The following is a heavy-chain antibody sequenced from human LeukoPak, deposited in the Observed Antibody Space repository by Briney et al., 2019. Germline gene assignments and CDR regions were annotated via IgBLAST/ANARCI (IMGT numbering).Heavy chain of an antibody. J-gene: IGHJ4*02. CDR2: IYYSGST. Sequence: SETLSLTCTVSGGSISSGDYYWSWIRQPPGEGLEWIGYIYYSGSTYYNPSLKSRVTMSVDTSKNQSSLKLSSVTAADTAVYYCARGEGLFDYWGQGTLVTVSS. CDR1: GGSISSGDYY. CDR3: ARGEGLFDY. V-gene: IGHV4-30-4*01. D-gene: IGHD1-26*01.